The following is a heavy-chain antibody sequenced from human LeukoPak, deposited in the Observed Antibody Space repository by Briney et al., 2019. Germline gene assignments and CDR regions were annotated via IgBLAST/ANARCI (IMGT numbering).Heavy chain of an antibody. CDR2: ISGSGGST. V-gene: IGHV3-23*01. CDR1: GFTFDSYA. D-gene: IGHD2-2*01. J-gene: IGHJ4*02. CDR3: AKDKAGVVPAATHFDF. Sequence: PGGSLRLSCAASGFTFDSYAMSWVRQAPGKGLEWVSAISGSGGSTYYADSVKDRFSISRDNSKNTLYLQMNSLRAEDTAVYYCAKDKAGVVPAATHFDFWGQGTLVTVSS.